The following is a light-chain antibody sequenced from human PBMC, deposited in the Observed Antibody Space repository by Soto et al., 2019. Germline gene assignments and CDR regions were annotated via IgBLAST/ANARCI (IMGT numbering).Light chain of an antibody. CDR3: SSYTSSSTPFV. V-gene: IGLV2-14*01. CDR2: EVN. Sequence: SALTQPAYVSCSTGQSITISCTGTSSDVGGYNYVSWYQQYPGRAPKFMIYEVNNRPSGVSNRFSGSKSGNTASLTISGLQAEDGADYYCSSYTSSSTPFVFGTGTKGTVL. CDR1: SSDVGGYNY. J-gene: IGLJ1*01.